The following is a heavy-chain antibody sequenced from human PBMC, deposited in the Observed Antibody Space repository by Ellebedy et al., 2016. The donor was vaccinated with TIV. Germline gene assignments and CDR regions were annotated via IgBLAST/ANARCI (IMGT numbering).Heavy chain of an antibody. D-gene: IGHD3-10*01. V-gene: IGHV4-39*01. CDR2: IYYTGSS. Sequence: SETLSLTCSVSGVSVTRTSYYWGWIRQPPQKGLEWIGSIYYTGSSFYNPSLKSRVTISVDTSKSQFSLRLTSVTAADTAVYYCARWFGELLYVRWFDHWGQGTLVTVSS. J-gene: IGHJ5*02. CDR3: ARWFGELLYVRWFDH. CDR1: GVSVTRTSYY.